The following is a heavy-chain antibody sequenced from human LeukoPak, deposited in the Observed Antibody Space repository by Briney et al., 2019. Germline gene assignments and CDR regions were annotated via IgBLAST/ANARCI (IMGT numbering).Heavy chain of an antibody. CDR3: ARRGYSYAHRYFDL. CDR2: INHSGST. Sequence: PSETLSLTCAVYGGSFSGYYWSWIRQPPGKGLEWIGEINHSGSTNYNPSLKSRVTISVDTSKNQFSLKLSSVTAADTAVYYCARRGYSYAHRYFDLWGRGTLVTVSS. J-gene: IGHJ2*01. CDR1: GGSFSGYY. D-gene: IGHD5-18*01. V-gene: IGHV4-34*01.